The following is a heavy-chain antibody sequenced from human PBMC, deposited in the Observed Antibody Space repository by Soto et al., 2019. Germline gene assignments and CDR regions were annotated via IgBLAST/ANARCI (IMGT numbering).Heavy chain of an antibody. CDR2: IYSGGST. J-gene: IGHJ6*02. V-gene: IGHV3-53*01. Sequence: GGSLRLSCAASGFTVSSNYMSWVRQAPGKGLEWVSVIYSGGSTYYADSVKGRFTISRDNSKNTLYLQMNSLRAEDTAVYYCAREVGVIVYATRGFLDVWGQGTTVTVSS. CDR3: AREVGVIVYATRGFLDV. CDR1: GFTVSSNY. D-gene: IGHD2-8*01.